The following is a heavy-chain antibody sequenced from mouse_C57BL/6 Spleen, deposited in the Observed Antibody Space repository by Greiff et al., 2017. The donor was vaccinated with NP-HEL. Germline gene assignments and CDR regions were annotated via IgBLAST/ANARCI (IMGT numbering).Heavy chain of an antibody. V-gene: IGHV5-9-1*02. Sequence: EVQLVESGEGLVKPGGSLKLSCAASGFTFSSYAMSWVRQTPEKRLEWVAYISSGGDYIYYADTVKGRFTISRDTARNTLYLQMSSLKSEDTAMYYCTRDTQYYGSSYWYFDVWGTGTTVTVSS. CDR1: GFTFSSYA. CDR3: TRDTQYYGSSYWYFDV. CDR2: ISSGGDYI. D-gene: IGHD1-1*01. J-gene: IGHJ1*03.